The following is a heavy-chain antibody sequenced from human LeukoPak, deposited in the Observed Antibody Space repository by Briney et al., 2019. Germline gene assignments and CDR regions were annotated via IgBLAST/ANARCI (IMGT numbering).Heavy chain of an antibody. J-gene: IGHJ6*02. V-gene: IGHV1-2*02. CDR2: INPNSGGT. Sequence: ASVKVTCKASGYTFTGYYMHWVRQAPGQGLEWMGWINPNSGGTNYAQKFQGRVTMTRDTSNSTAYMELSRLRSDDTAVYYCRLAREYGMDVWGQGTTVTVSS. CDR1: GYTFTGYY. CDR3: RLAREYGMDV. D-gene: IGHD3-10*01.